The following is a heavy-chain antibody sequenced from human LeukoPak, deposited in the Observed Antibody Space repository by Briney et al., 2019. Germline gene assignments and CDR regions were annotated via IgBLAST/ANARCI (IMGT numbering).Heavy chain of an antibody. J-gene: IGHJ4*02. D-gene: IGHD4-17*01. CDR1: GFAFSSYS. Sequence: GGSLRLSCAASGFAFSSYSMNWVRQAPGKGLEWVPSISSSSSYIFYADSVKGRFTTSRDNAKNSLYLQMNSLRAEDTAVYYCARDWSHGDYTVDSWGQGTLVTVSS. V-gene: IGHV3-21*01. CDR2: ISSSSSYI. CDR3: ARDWSHGDYTVDS.